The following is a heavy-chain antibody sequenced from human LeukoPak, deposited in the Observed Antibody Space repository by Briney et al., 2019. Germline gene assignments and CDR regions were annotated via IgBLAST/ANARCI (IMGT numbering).Heavy chain of an antibody. CDR3: AREGRQLVQSLDY. D-gene: IGHD6-6*01. CDR1: GFSFSNYW. J-gene: IGHJ4*02. CDR2: INQDGREK. Sequence: GGSLRLSCAASGFSFSNYWMHWVRQAPGKGLEWVANINQDGREKYYVDSVKGRFTISRDNAKNSLYLQMNSLRAEDTAVYYCAREGRQLVQSLDYWGQGTLVTVSS. V-gene: IGHV3-7*01.